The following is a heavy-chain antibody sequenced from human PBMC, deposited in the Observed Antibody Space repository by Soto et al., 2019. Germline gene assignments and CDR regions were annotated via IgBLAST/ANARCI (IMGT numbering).Heavy chain of an antibody. J-gene: IGHJ4*02. V-gene: IGHV3-21*01. Sequence: GGSLRLSCTASGFIFSSYSMNWVRQAPGKGLEWVSSISSSSSYIYYADSVKGRFTISRDNAKNSLYLQMNSLRAEDTAVYYCARLGAAGSFSHWGQGTLVTVSS. CDR2: ISSSSSYI. CDR1: GFIFSSYS. CDR3: ARLGAAGSFSH. D-gene: IGHD6-13*01.